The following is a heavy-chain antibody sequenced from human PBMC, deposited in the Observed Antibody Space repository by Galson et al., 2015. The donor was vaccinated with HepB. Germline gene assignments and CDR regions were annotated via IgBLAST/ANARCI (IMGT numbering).Heavy chain of an antibody. CDR2: TYYRSKWYN. CDR1: GDSVSSNSAA. D-gene: IGHD6-13*01. Sequence: CAISGDSVSSNSAAWNWIRQSPSRGLEWLGRTYYRSKWYNDYAVSVKSRITINPDTSKNQFSLQLNSVTPEDTAVYYCASEDSSSWYFTGPWYFDYWGQGTLVTVSS. CDR3: ASEDSSSWYFTGPWYFDY. J-gene: IGHJ4*02. V-gene: IGHV6-1*01.